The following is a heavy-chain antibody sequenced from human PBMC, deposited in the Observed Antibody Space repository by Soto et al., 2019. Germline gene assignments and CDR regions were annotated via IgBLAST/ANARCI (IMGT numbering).Heavy chain of an antibody. Sequence: GALSRSYAASGFTFISYSVNWVRQAPGKGLEWFSSISSSSSYIYYADSVKGRFTISRDNAKNSLYLQMNSLRAEDTAVYYCARYDFWSGLDYWGQGTLVTVSS. D-gene: IGHD3-3*01. J-gene: IGHJ4*02. CDR3: ARYDFWSGLDY. CDR1: GFTFISYS. CDR2: ISSSSSYI. V-gene: IGHV3-21*01.